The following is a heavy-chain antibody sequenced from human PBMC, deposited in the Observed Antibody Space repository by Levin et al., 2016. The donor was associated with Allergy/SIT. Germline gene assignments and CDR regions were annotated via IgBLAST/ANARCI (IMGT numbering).Heavy chain of an antibody. Sequence: SETLSLTCTVSGYSVVSGFYWAWIRQPPGKGLEWVASFYYSGSAYYNPSLRSRATISVDTSRNQFSLKLRSVTAADTARYYCANIPLVPAATHDWYDPWGQGTQVTVSP. CDR3: ANIPLVPAATHDWYDP. CDR2: FYYSGSA. D-gene: IGHD2-2*01. CDR1: GYSVVSGFY. J-gene: IGHJ5*02. V-gene: IGHV4-38-2*02.